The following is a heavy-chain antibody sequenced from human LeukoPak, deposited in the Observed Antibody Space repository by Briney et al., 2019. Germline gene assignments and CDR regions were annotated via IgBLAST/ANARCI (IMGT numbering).Heavy chain of an antibody. J-gene: IGHJ3*02. Sequence: SETLSLTCTVSGGSISSYYWSWIRQPSGKGLEWIGYIYHSGSTYYNPSLKSRVTISVDRSKNQFSLKLSSVTAADTAVYYCARAGGYYDSSGYPRLNAFDIWGQGTMVTVSS. CDR3: ARAGGYYDSSGYPRLNAFDI. CDR1: GGSISSYY. D-gene: IGHD3-22*01. CDR2: IYHSGST. V-gene: IGHV4-59*12.